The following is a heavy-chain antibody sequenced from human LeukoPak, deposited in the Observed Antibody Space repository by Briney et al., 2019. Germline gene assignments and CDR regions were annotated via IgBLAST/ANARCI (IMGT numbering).Heavy chain of an antibody. J-gene: IGHJ4*02. Sequence: GESLKISCKGSGYRFTNYWIGWVRQMPGKGLEWMGIIYPGDSDIIYSPSFQGQVTISANKYISTAYLQWSSLKASDTAMYYCARTLRRGEVVPAAGTYFFDYWGQGTLVTVSS. CDR1: GYRFTNYW. D-gene: IGHD2-2*01. CDR2: IYPGDSDI. CDR3: ARTLRRGEVVPAAGTYFFDY. V-gene: IGHV5-51*01.